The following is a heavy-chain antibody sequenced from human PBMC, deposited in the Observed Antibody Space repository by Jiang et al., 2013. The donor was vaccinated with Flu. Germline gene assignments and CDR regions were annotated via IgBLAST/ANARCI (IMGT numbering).Heavy chain of an antibody. J-gene: IGHJ5*02. D-gene: IGHD5-24*01. V-gene: IGHV4-59*08. CDR3: ARLRRRDGYNRWFDP. CDR2: IYYSGST. Sequence: ETLSLTCTVSGGSISSYYWSWIRQPPGKGLEWIGYIYYSGSTNYNPSLKSRVTISVDTSKNQFSLKLSSVTAADTAVYYCARLRRRDGYNRWFDPWGQGTLVTVSS. CDR1: GGSISSYY.